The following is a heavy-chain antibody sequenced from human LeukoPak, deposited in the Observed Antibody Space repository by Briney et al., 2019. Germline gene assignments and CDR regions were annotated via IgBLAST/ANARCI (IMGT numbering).Heavy chain of an antibody. CDR2: INHSGST. CDR3: AREIARTSSTSPRVYYYYYMDV. V-gene: IGHV4-34*01. CDR1: GGSFSGYY. J-gene: IGHJ6*03. D-gene: IGHD2-2*01. Sequence: PSETLSLTCAVYGGSFSGYYWSWIRQPPGKGLEWIGEINHSGSTNYNPSLKSRVTISVDTSKNQFSLKLSSVTAADTAVYYCAREIARTSSTSPRVYYYYYMDVWGKGTTVTISS.